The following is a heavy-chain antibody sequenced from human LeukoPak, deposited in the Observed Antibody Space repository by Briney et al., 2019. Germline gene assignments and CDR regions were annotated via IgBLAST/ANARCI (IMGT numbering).Heavy chain of an antibody. V-gene: IGHV3-30*03. CDR1: GFTLSSYG. J-gene: IGHJ3*02. CDR3: ARFYYDSTPSAFDI. D-gene: IGHD3-22*01. CDR2: ISYDGSKK. Sequence: GGSLRLSCAASGFTLSSYGMHWVRQAPGKGLEWVAVISYDGSKKDYADSVKGRFTISRDNSKNTLFLQMNSLSAEDTAVYYCARFYYDSTPSAFDIWGQGTMVTVSS.